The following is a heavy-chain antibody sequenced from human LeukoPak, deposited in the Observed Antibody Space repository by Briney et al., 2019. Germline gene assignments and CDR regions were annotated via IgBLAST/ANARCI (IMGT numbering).Heavy chain of an antibody. CDR2: IYAGGST. J-gene: IGHJ4*02. CDR1: GLTVSDNY. CDR3: ARDRSYDSSGYPFDF. D-gene: IGHD3-22*01. Sequence: GGSLRLSCAASGLTVSDNYMTWVRQAPGKGLEWVSVIYAGGSTFYADSVKGRFTISRDNSKNTVYLQMNSLRAEDTAGYYCARDRSYDSSGYPFDFWGQGTLVTVSS. V-gene: IGHV3-66*02.